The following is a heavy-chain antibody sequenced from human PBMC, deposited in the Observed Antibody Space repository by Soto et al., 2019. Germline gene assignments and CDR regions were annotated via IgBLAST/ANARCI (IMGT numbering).Heavy chain of an antibody. D-gene: IGHD3-22*01. CDR2: ISSSGSTI. CDR1: GFTFSSYE. V-gene: IGHV3-48*03. CDR3: ARGRRGQIDYYGMDV. Sequence: GGSLRLSCAASGFTFSSYEMNWVRQAPGKGLEWVSYISSSGSTIYYADSVKGRFTISRDNAKNSLYLQMNSLRAEDTAVYYCARGRRGQIDYYGMDVWGQGTTVTVSS. J-gene: IGHJ6*02.